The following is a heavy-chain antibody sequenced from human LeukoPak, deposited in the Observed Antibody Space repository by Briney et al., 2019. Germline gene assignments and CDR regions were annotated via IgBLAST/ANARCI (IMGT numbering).Heavy chain of an antibody. CDR3: TREAPEARNARLGSTSCSDY. V-gene: IGHV3-49*04. J-gene: IGHJ4*02. D-gene: IGHD2-2*01. CDR2: IRSKAYGGTT. CDR1: GFTFGDYA. Sequence: GGSLRLSCTASGFTFGDYAMSWVRQAPGKGLEWVGFIRSKAYGGTTEYAASVKGRFTISRDDSKSIAYLQMNGLKTEDTAVYYCTREAPEARNARLGSTSCSDYWGQGTLVTVSS.